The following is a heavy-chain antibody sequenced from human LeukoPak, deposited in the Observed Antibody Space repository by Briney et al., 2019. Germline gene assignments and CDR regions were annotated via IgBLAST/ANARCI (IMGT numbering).Heavy chain of an antibody. CDR1: GFIFGRYW. J-gene: IGHJ4*02. D-gene: IGHD2-8*02. Sequence: GGSLRLSCAASGFIFGRYWMTWVRQAPGKGLEWVAIIKQNADAEYYVDSMKGRFTISRSNAKNSLFLQMDSLRPDDTAVYYCATTGFDSPFYFHYWGQGAQVTVSS. CDR2: IKQNADAE. V-gene: IGHV3-7*01. CDR3: ATTGFDSPFYFHY.